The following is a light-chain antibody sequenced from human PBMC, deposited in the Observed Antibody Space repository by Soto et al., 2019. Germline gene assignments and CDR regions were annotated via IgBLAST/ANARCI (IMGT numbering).Light chain of an antibody. Sequence: DIQMTQSPSTLSASVGDRVTITCRASQSISTWLAWYQQKPGKAPKLLIYDASSLESGVPSRFSGSVSGTEFTLTISSLQPDDFATYYCQQYKSYSTFGQGTKVDIK. CDR2: DAS. CDR3: QQYKSYST. V-gene: IGKV1-5*01. CDR1: QSISTW. J-gene: IGKJ1*01.